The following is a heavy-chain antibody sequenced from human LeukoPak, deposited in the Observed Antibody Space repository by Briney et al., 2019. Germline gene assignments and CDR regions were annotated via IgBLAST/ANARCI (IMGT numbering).Heavy chain of an antibody. CDR3: ASLPAAADLL. J-gene: IGHJ4*02. Sequence: PGGSLRLSCAASGFTFSSYGMHWVRQAPGKGLEWGAVISYDGSNKYYADSVKGRFTISRDNSKNTLYLQMNSLRAEDTAVYYCASLPAAADLLWGQGTLVTVSS. CDR1: GFTFSSYG. CDR2: ISYDGSNK. D-gene: IGHD6-13*01. V-gene: IGHV3-30*01.